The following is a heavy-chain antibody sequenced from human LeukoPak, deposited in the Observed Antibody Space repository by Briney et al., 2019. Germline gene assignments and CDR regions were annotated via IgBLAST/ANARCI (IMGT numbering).Heavy chain of an antibody. D-gene: IGHD2-15*01. CDR2: FSGSGGGGGDT. CDR1: GFTFSTYA. J-gene: IGHJ3*02. Sequence: GGSLRLSCVASGFTFSTYAMHWVRQAPGKGLEWVSSFSGSGGGGGDTYYADSVRGRFTVSRDNSKNTLYLQMNSLRVEDTAFYCAKGLSFAATDGFDIWGQGTMVTVSS. V-gene: IGHV3-23*01. CDR3: AKGLSFAATDGFDI.